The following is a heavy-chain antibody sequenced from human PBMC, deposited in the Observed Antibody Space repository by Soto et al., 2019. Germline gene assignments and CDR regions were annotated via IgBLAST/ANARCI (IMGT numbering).Heavy chain of an antibody. J-gene: IGHJ5*02. D-gene: IGHD6-19*01. Sequence: EVQLVESGGGLVKPGGSLRLSCAASGFTFSNAWMNWVRQAPGKGLEWVGRIKSITDGGTTDYAAPVKGRFTISRDDSKNSLYLQMNSLKTEDTAVYYCTAAPCIAVAGTCGPWGQGTLVTVSS. CDR2: IKSITDGGTT. CDR1: GFTFSNAW. CDR3: TAAPCIAVAGTCGP. V-gene: IGHV3-15*07.